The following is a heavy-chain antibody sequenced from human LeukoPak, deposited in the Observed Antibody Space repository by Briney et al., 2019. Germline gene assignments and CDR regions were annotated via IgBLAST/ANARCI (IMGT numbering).Heavy chain of an antibody. J-gene: IGHJ3*02. CDR3: ARALAYCGGDCYPDAFDI. Sequence: PSETLSLTCTVSGGSISTYYWSWIRQPPGKGLEWIGCVYNSGSTNYNPSLKSRVTISVDTSKNQFSLKLSSVTAADTAVYYCARALAYCGGDCYPDAFDIWGQGTMVTVSS. D-gene: IGHD2-21*02. CDR1: GGSISTYY. V-gene: IGHV4-59*01. CDR2: VYNSGST.